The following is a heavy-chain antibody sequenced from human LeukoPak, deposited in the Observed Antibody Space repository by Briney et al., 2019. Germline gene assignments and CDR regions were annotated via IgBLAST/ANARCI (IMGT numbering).Heavy chain of an antibody. D-gene: IGHD1-1*01. V-gene: IGHV4-39*01. CDR3: AGLPRETGKGFYWFDP. CDR1: GGSISSSSYS. J-gene: IGHJ5*02. Sequence: KTSETLSLTCTVSGGSISSSSYSWGWIRQPPGKGLEWIGSIYYSGSTYYNPSLKSRVTISVDTSKNQFSLKLSSVTAADTAVYYCAGLPRETGKGFYWFDPWGQGTLVTVSS. CDR2: IYYSGST.